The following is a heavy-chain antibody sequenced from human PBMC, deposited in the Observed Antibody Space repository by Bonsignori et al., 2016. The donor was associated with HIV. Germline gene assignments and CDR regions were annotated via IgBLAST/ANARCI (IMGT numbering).Heavy chain of an antibody. CDR3: ASQVEGFDT. CDR1: GFTFSSYT. CDR2: ISSGSSWI. D-gene: IGHD2-15*01. Sequence: DVQLVESGGGLVQPGGSLRLSCAASGFTFSSYTMNWVRQAPGKGLEWVSSISSGSSWIYYADSVKGRFTISRDNAKNSLSLQMNSLRADDTAVYYCASQVEGFDTWGQGTL. J-gene: IGHJ5*02. V-gene: IGHV3-21*01.